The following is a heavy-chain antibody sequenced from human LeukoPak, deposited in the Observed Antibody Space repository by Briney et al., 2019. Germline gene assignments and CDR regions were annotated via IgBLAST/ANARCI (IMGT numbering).Heavy chain of an antibody. Sequence: SVKVTCKASGGTFSSYTISWVRQVPGQGLEWMGRIIPILGIANYAQKFQGRVTITADKSTSTAYMELSSLRSEDTAVYYCARDREYSYGWRDYYYYGMDVWGQGTTVTVSS. J-gene: IGHJ6*02. V-gene: IGHV1-69*04. D-gene: IGHD5-18*01. CDR1: GGTFSSYT. CDR3: ARDREYSYGWRDYYYYGMDV. CDR2: IIPILGIA.